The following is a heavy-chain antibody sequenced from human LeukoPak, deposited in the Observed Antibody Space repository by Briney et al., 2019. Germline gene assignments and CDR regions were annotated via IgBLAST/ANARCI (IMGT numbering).Heavy chain of an antibody. CDR3: ARHAAGVELWFEF. CDR1: PGSIGGYY. D-gene: IGHD2-21*01. Sequence: PSETLSLTCSVSPGSIGGYYWSWFRQPPGKGLEWIGYVFYTGETDYNPSLRSRGTISVDASKNQVSLRLTSVTAADTAVYYCARHAAGVELWFEFWGQGTQVTVSS. J-gene: IGHJ4*02. V-gene: IGHV4-59*08. CDR2: VFYTGET.